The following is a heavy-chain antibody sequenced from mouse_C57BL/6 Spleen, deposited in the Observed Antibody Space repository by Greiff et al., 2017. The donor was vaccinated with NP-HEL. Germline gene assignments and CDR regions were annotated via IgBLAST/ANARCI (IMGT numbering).Heavy chain of an antibody. V-gene: IGHV1-76*01. J-gene: IGHJ3*01. Sequence: QVQLKESGAELVRPGASVKLSCKASGYTFTDYYINWVKQRPGQGLEWIARIYPGSGNTYYNEKFKGKATLTAEKSSSTAYMQLSSLTSEDSAVYFCARGNSGGFAYWGQGTLVTVSA. CDR1: GYTFTDYY. D-gene: IGHD4-1*02. CDR2: IYPGSGNT. CDR3: ARGNSGGFAY.